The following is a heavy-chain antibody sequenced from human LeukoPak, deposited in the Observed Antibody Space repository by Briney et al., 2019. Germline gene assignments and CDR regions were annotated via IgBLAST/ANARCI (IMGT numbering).Heavy chain of an antibody. V-gene: IGHV1-2*02. CDR1: GYTFTGDY. CDR2: INPNRGGT. D-gene: IGHD6-13*01. CDR3: ARGAGSAGNFDY. Sequence: AAVRVSCKASGYTFTGDYMHWVRQAPGQGLEWMGWINPNRGGTNYAQKFQGRVTMTRDTSISTAYMELSRLRSDDTAVYYCARGAGSAGNFDYWGQGPLVTVSS. J-gene: IGHJ4*02.